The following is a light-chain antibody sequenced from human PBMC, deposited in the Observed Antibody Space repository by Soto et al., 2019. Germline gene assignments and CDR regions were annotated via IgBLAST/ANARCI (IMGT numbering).Light chain of an antibody. CDR1: QSISGW. CDR3: QQYNSYPYT. V-gene: IGKV1-5*03. Sequence: DIQMTQSPSTLSASVGDRVIITCRASQSISGWLAWYQQKPGRAPNLLIYKASSLASGVPSRFSGSGSGTVFTLTISSLQPDDFATYYCQQYNSYPYTFGQGTKLDIK. J-gene: IGKJ2*01. CDR2: KAS.